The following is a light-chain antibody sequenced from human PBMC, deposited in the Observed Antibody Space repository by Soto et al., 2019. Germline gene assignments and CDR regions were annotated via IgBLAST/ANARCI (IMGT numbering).Light chain of an antibody. J-gene: IGKJ1*01. Sequence: DIQMTQSPSTLSASVGDRVTITCRASESINSWLAWYQQKPGKAPKLLIYDAPSLESGVPSRFSGSGSGTEFTLTISSLQPDDFATYYCQQYNSYWWTFGQGTKVEIK. CDR2: DAP. V-gene: IGKV1-5*01. CDR1: ESINSW. CDR3: QQYNSYWWT.